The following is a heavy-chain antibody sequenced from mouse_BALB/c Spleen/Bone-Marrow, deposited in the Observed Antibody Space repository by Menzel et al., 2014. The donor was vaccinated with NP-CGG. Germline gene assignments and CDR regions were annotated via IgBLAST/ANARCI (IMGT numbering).Heavy chain of an antibody. V-gene: IGHV1-4*02. CDR3: AREDITTAYFDY. Sequence: VQLQQSASELARPGASVRLSCRASGYTFTGYTMQWVKQRPGQGLEWIGYIVPRSGYTDYNQKFKDKTTLTADKSSNTAYMQLSRLTSEDSAVYYFAREDITTAYFDYWGQGTTLTVSS. CDR2: IVPRSGYT. J-gene: IGHJ2*01. D-gene: IGHD1-2*01. CDR1: GYTFTGYT.